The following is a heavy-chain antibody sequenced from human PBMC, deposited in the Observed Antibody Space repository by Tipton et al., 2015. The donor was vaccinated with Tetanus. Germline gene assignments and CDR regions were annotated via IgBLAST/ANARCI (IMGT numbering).Heavy chain of an antibody. Sequence: QLVQSGAEVYKPGESLKISCKPSGYNFSIYWIGWVRQMPGKDLEWMGVINPTDYQTSYNPSFEGHITISADRSINTAFLQWTSLQTSDTAMYFCARRRSAILSGSYHWYFDIWGRGTLVTVSS. CDR1: GYNFSIYW. CDR3: ARRRSAILSGSYHWYFDI. CDR2: INPTDYQT. J-gene: IGHJ2*01. D-gene: IGHD3-9*01. V-gene: IGHV5-51*01.